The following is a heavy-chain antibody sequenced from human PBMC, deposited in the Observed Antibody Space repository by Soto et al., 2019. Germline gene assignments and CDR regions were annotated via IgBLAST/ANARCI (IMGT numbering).Heavy chain of an antibody. V-gene: IGHV4-59*08. CDR1: GGSISSYY. Sequence: SETLSLTCTVSGGSISSYYWSWIRQPPGKGLEWIGYIYYSGSTNYNPSLKSRVTISVDTSKNQFSLKLSSVTAADTAVYYCARHRQDYSNYVSRFDPWGQGTLVTVSS. D-gene: IGHD4-4*01. J-gene: IGHJ5*02. CDR2: IYYSGST. CDR3: ARHRQDYSNYVSRFDP.